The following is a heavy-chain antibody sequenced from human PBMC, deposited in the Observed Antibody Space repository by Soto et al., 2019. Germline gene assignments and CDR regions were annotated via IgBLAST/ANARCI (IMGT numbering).Heavy chain of an antibody. J-gene: IGHJ5*01. CDR3: TRGPPRVQWFDP. CDR2: IYFTGST. V-gene: IGHV4-61*01. CDR1: GGAVSSGTYY. Sequence: SETLSLTCTVPGGAVSSGTYYWSWIRQPPGKGLEWIGHIYFTGSTNYNPSLKSRVTMSLDTSRNQFSLKLSSVTAADTAVYYCTRGPPRVQWFDPWGLGTLVTVSS.